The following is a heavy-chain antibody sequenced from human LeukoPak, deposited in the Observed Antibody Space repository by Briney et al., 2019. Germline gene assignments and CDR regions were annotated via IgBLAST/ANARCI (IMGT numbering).Heavy chain of an antibody. V-gene: IGHV4-39*01. D-gene: IGHD6-19*01. CDR2: IYYSGST. J-gene: IGHJ4*02. CDR1: GGSISSSSYY. CDR3: ARSAVAGTGFVFDY. Sequence: PSETLSLTCTVSGGSISSSSYYWGWIRQPPGKGLEWIGSIYYSGSTYYNPSLKSRVTISVDTSKNQFSLKLSSVTAADTAVYYCARSAVAGTGFVFDYWGQGTLVTVSS.